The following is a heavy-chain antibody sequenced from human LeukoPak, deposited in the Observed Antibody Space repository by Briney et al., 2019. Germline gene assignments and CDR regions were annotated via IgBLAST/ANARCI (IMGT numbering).Heavy chain of an antibody. J-gene: IGHJ3*02. D-gene: IGHD4-17*01. CDR3: ARRRRIYGDYFVRAFDI. CDR1: GGSISSYY. Sequence: PSETLSLTCTVSGGSISSYYWSWIRQPAGKGLEWIGSIYHSGSTYYNPSLKSRVTISVDTSKNQFSLKLSSVTAADTAVYYCARRRRIYGDYFVRAFDIWGQGTMVTVSS. CDR2: IYHSGST. V-gene: IGHV4-4*07.